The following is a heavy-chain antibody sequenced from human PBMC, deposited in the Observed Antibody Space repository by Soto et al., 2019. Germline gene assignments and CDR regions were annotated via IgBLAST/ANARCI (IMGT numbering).Heavy chain of an antibody. CDR3: AARQFWRGPWTQRRLDD. CDR2: ISHSGST. Sequence: SETLSLTCAVSANSINSSHRWSWVRQPPGQGLEWIGQISHSGSTNYNPSLTSRVTISVDKSKNQFSVKLTSVTAADTAVYYCAARQFWRGPWTQRRLDDWGEGTLVSVCS. V-gene: IGHV4-4*02. CDR1: ANSINSSHR. J-gene: IGHJ4*02. D-gene: IGHD3-3*01.